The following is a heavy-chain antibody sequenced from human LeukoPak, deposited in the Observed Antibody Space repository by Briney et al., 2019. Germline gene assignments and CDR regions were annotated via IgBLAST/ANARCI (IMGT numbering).Heavy chain of an antibody. Sequence: GGSLRLSCAASGFTFSSYGMHWVRQAPGKGLEWVAVIWYDGSNKYYADSVKGRFTISRDNSKNTLYLQMNSLRAEDTAVYYCARPATYCGGDCYGNDAFDIWGQGKMVTVSS. V-gene: IGHV3-33*01. J-gene: IGHJ3*02. CDR3: ARPATYCGGDCYGNDAFDI. CDR1: GFTFSSYG. D-gene: IGHD2-21*02. CDR2: IWYDGSNK.